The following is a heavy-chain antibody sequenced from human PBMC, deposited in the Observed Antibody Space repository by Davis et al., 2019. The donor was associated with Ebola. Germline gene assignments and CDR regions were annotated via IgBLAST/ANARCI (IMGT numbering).Heavy chain of an antibody. CDR2: IYYSGGA. CDR3: ARRSHDYDS. D-gene: IGHD5-12*01. J-gene: IGHJ4*02. V-gene: IGHV4-59*08. Sequence: MPSETLSLTCTVSGDSISGYYWSWIRQPPGKGLEWIGYIYYSGGAIYNPPLKSRVTISVDTSKNQFSLRLSSVTAADTAVYYRARRSHDYDSWGQGTLVAVSS. CDR1: GDSISGYY.